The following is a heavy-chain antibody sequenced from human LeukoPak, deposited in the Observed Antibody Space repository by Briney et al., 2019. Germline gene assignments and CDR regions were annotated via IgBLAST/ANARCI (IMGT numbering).Heavy chain of an antibody. CDR2: ISYDGSNK. V-gene: IGHV3-30-3*01. Sequence: PGGSLRLSCAASGFTFSSYAMHWVRQAPGKGLEWVAVISYDGSNKYYADSVKGRFTISRDNSKNTLYLQMNSLRAEDTAVYYCARRGWEALGYWGQGTLVTVSS. D-gene: IGHD1-26*01. CDR3: ARRGWEALGY. CDR1: GFTFSSYA. J-gene: IGHJ4*02.